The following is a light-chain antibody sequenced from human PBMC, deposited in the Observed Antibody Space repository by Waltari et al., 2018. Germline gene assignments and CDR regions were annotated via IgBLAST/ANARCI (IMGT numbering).Light chain of an antibody. CDR3: MQTLQTPT. V-gene: IGKV2-28*01. CDR1: QGLLHSNGYNY. CDR2: LGS. Sequence: DIVMPQFPLSLPVTPGAPPSTPCRQGQGLLHSNGYNYLDWYLQRPGQSPQLLIYLGSNRASGVPDRFSGSGSGTDFTLKISRVEADDVGVYYCMQTLQTPTFGQGTKVEIK. J-gene: IGKJ1*01.